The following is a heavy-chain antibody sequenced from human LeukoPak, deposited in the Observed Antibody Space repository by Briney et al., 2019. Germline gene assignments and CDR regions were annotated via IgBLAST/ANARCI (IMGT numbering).Heavy chain of an antibody. CDR1: GFTFRSYS. CDR3: ARAPYYGFWSGYPPDY. Sequence: GGSLRLSCAASGFTFRSYSMHWVRQAPGKGLVWVSRINSDGSSTNYADSVKGRFTISRDNAKNTLYLQMNSLRAEDTAVYYGARAPYYGFWSGYPPDYWGQGTLVTVSS. D-gene: IGHD3-3*01. V-gene: IGHV3-74*01. CDR2: INSDGSST. J-gene: IGHJ4*02.